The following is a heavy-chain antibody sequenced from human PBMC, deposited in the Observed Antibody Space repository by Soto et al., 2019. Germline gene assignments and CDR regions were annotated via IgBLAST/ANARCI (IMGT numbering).Heavy chain of an antibody. J-gene: IGHJ6*02. CDR1: GYNYTSHY. D-gene: IGHD3-22*01. CDR2: IYPRGGST. V-gene: IGHV1-46*01. Sequence: GASVKVSCKXSGYNYTSHYIHWVRQAPGQRLESMGIIYPRGGSTIYAQKFQGKVTMTRDTSTHTLYMELSSLRSEDTAIYYCARVGYSSTGTTLHFHGLDVWGQGTTVTVSS. CDR3: ARVGYSSTGTTLHFHGLDV.